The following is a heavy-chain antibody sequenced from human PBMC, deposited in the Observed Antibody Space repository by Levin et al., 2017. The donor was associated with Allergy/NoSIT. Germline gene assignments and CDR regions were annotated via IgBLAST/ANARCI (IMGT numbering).Heavy chain of an antibody. V-gene: IGHV1-18*01. CDR3: AREPERTINIHHYGIDV. CDR2: ISPHNGKT. J-gene: IGHJ6*02. CDR1: GYTFISYG. Sequence: ASVKVSCKASGYTFISYGVAWLRRTAGQGLEWVGWISPHNGKTYYAQKFQGRVTMTTDTSTSTAFMELTNLGSDDTAVYFCAREPERTINIHHYGIDVWGQGTTVGVSS.